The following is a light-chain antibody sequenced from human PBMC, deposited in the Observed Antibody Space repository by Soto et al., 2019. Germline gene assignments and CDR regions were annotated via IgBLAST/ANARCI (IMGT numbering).Light chain of an antibody. Sequence: DIQMTQSPSSLSASVEDRVTITCRASQSISTYLHCYQQKPGKAPNLLIYAASTLQSGVPSRFSGSGSGTDFTLTISSLQPEDFATYFCQHGYSTPLTFGGGTKVDIK. CDR1: QSISTY. V-gene: IGKV1-39*01. CDR2: AAS. J-gene: IGKJ4*01. CDR3: QHGYSTPLT.